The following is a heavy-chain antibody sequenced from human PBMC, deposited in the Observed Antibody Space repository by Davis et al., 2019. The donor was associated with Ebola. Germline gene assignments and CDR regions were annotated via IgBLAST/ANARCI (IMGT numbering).Heavy chain of an antibody. CDR2: VHGGNGNT. CDR1: GYIFTTYA. D-gene: IGHD2-21*01. J-gene: IGHJ4*02. V-gene: IGHV1-3*01. Sequence: ASVKVSCKASGYIFTTYAMHWVRQAPGQRLEWMGWVHGGNGNTKYSQKFQGRVTITRDTSTSTAYMELRSLRSDDTAVYYCARGGVAYSDLDYWGQGTLVAVSS. CDR3: ARGGVAYSDLDY.